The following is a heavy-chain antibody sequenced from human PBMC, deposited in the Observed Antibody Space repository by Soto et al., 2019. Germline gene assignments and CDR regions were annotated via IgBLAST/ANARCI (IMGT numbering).Heavy chain of an antibody. CDR2: ISYDGSDK. J-gene: IGHJ4*02. Sequence: QVHLVESGGGVIQPGRSLRLSCAASGLTFSRYAMHWVRQAPDKGLEWVAVISYDGSDKYYADSVKGRFTISRDNSKNTLDLQVNSLRDDDTAVYYCAVDTVGNLDSWGQGSLVTVSS. V-gene: IGHV3-30-3*01. D-gene: IGHD1-1*01. CDR1: GLTFSRYA. CDR3: AVDTVGNLDS.